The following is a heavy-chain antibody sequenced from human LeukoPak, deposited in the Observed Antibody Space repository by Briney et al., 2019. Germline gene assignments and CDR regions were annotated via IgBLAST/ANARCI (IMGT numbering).Heavy chain of an antibody. CDR3: ARAATRLRYFDWLTTYYFDY. D-gene: IGHD3-9*01. CDR2: IYYSGST. J-gene: IGHJ4*02. CDR1: GGSVSSSSYY. Sequence: SETLSLTCTVSGGSVSSSSYYWSWIRQPPGKGLEWIGYIYYSGSTNYNPSLKSRVTISVDTSKNQFSLKLSSVTAADTAVYYCARAATRLRYFDWLTTYYFDYWGQGTLVTVSS. V-gene: IGHV4-61*01.